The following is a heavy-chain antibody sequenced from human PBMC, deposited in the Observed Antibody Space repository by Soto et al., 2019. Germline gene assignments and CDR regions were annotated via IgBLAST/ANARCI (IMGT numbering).Heavy chain of an antibody. Sequence: GASVKVSCKASGYTFTSYYMHWVRQAPGQGLEWMGIINPSGGSTSYAQKFQGRVTMTRDTSTSTVYMELSSLRSEDTAVYYCAREITMVRGVAHPYYYGMDVWGQGTAVTVSS. D-gene: IGHD3-10*01. J-gene: IGHJ6*02. V-gene: IGHV1-46*01. CDR2: INPSGGST. CDR1: GYTFTSYY. CDR3: AREITMVRGVAHPYYYGMDV.